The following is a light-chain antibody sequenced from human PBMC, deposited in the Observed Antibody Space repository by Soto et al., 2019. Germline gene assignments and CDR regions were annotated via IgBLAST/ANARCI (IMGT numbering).Light chain of an antibody. CDR2: EAS. V-gene: IGKV3-20*01. CDR3: LQYRT. CDR1: QSVSSSS. Sequence: IGFAQSPATLSLSPGERATLSCRASQSVSSSSLAWYQQNPGQAPSLLIYEASSRATGIPDRFSGSGYGTELTLTISRLEPEDFAVYHCLQYRTFGQGTKVDIK. J-gene: IGKJ1*01.